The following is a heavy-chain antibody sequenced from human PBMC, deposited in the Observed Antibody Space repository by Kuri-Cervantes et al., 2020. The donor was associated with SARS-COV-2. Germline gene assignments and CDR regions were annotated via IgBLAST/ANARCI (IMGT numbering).Heavy chain of an antibody. Sequence: ASVKVSCKVSGYTLTELSMHWVRQAPGKGLEWMGGFDPEDGETIYAQKFQGRVTMTEDTSTDTAYMELSSLRSEDTAVYYCARSGRRGGLVDYWGQGTLVTVSS. CDR1: GYTLTELS. V-gene: IGHV1-24*01. D-gene: IGHD6-19*01. CDR3: ARSGRRGGLVDY. J-gene: IGHJ4*02. CDR2: FDPEDGET.